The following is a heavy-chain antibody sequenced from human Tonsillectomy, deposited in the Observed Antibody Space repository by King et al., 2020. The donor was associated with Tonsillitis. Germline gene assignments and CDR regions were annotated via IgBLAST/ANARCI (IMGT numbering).Heavy chain of an antibody. CDR3: ATSKVAGQYYYYYGMDV. Sequence: QVQLVESGGGVVQPGRSLRLSCAASGFTFSSYAMHWVRQAPGKGLEWVAVKSYDGNNKYYADSVKGRFTISRDNSKNTLYLQMNSLRAEDTAVYYCATSKVAGQYYYYYGMDVWGQGTTVTVSS. D-gene: IGHD2-15*01. J-gene: IGHJ6*02. CDR2: KSYDGNNK. CDR1: GFTFSSYA. V-gene: IGHV3-30*04.